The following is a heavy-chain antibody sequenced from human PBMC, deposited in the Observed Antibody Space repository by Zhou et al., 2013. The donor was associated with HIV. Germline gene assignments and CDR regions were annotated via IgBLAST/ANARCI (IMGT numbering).Heavy chain of an antibody. J-gene: IGHJ4*02. V-gene: IGHV1-18*01. CDR3: ARVFFDRGDY. D-gene: IGHD3-9*01. Sequence: QVQLVQSGAEVKKPGASVKVSCKASGYNFNSYGISWVREAPGQGLEWMGWISGSNGDTKYAQKFQGRVTMTTDTSTSTAYMEVRSLRSDDTAVYYCARVFFDRGDYWGQGTLVTVSS. CDR1: GYNFNSYG. CDR2: ISGSNGDT.